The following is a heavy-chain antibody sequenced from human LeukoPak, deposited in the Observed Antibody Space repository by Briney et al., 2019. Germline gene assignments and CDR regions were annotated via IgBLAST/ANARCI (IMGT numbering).Heavy chain of an antibody. J-gene: IGHJ4*02. CDR3: AREPMVQGVTLDY. D-gene: IGHD3-10*01. CDR2: IYTGGST. Sequence: GGSLRLSCAASGFTVSSNYMSWVRQAPGKGLEWVSVIYTGGSTYYADSVKGRFTISRDNSKNTLYLQMNSLRAEDTAVYYCAREPMVQGVTLDYWGQGTLVTVSS. V-gene: IGHV3-53*01. CDR1: GFTVSSNY.